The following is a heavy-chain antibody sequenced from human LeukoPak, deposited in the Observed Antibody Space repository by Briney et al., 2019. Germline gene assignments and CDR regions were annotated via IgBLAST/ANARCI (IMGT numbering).Heavy chain of an antibody. J-gene: IGHJ4*02. Sequence: PSETLSLTCTVSGASIKSSYYWTWIRQPAGKGLEWIGRISSSGTTHYSPSLKSRVTISVDTSKNQFSLKLSSVTAADTAVYYCAGLQLHGSNYYFDYRGQGTLVTVSS. V-gene: IGHV4-4*07. CDR3: AGLQLHGSNYYFDY. CDR2: ISSSGTT. CDR1: GASIKSSYY. D-gene: IGHD4/OR15-4a*01.